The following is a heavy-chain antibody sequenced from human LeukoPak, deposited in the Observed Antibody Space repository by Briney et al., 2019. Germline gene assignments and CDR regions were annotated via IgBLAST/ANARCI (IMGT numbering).Heavy chain of an antibody. J-gene: IGHJ4*02. Sequence: GGSLRLSCAASGFTVSSNYMSWVSQAPGKGLEWVSIIYSGGSTYYADSVKGRFTISRDNSKNTLYLQLNSLRAEDTAVYYCAREAFAVAGTDYWGQGTLVTVSA. CDR2: IYSGGST. CDR3: AREAFAVAGTDY. D-gene: IGHD6-19*01. V-gene: IGHV3-53*01. CDR1: GFTVSSNY.